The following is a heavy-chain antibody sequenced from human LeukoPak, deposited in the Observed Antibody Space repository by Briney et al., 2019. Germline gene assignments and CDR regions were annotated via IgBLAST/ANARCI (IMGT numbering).Heavy chain of an antibody. CDR1: GGTFSSYA. J-gene: IGHJ6*02. V-gene: IGHV1-69*04. CDR2: IIPILGIA. CDR3: ARDYYGSGSPLPFDYYGMDV. Sequence: SVKVSCKASGGTFSSYAISWVRQAPGQGLEWMGRIIPILGIANYAQKFQGRVTITADKSTSTAYMELSSLRSEDTAVYYCARDYYGSGSPLPFDYYGMDVWGQGTTVTVSS. D-gene: IGHD3-10*01.